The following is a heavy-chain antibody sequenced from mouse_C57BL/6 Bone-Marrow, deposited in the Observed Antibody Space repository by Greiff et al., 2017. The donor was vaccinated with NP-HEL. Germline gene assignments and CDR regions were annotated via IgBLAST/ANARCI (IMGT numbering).Heavy chain of an antibody. CDR2: IYPRSGNT. Sequence: VQLQESGAELARPGASVKLSCKASGYTFTSYGISWVKQRTGQGLEWIGEIYPRSGNTYYNEKFKGKATLTADKSSSTAYMELRSLTSEDSAVYFCARLWYHWYFDVWGTGTPVTVSS. CDR3: ARLWYHWYFDV. CDR1: GYTFTSYG. V-gene: IGHV1-81*01. D-gene: IGHD2-1*01. J-gene: IGHJ1*03.